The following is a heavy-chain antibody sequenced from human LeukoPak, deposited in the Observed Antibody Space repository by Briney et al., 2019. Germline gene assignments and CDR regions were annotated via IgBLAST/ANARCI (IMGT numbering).Heavy chain of an antibody. CDR3: ASSDYGDYLPMDY. CDR2: INPNSGGT. Sequence: ASVKVSCKASGYTFTSYYMHWVRQAPAQGLEWMGWINPNSGGTNYAQKFQGRVTMTRDTSISTAYMELSRLRSDDTAVYYCASSDYGDYLPMDYWGQGTLVTVSS. D-gene: IGHD4-17*01. V-gene: IGHV1-2*02. CDR1: GYTFTSYY. J-gene: IGHJ4*02.